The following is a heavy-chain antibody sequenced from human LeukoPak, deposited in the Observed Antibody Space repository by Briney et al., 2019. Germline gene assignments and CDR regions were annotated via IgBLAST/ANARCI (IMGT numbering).Heavy chain of an antibody. V-gene: IGHV3-30-3*01. Sequence: PGGSLRLFCAASGFTFSSYAMHWVRQAPGKGLEWVAVISYDGSNKYYADSVKGRFTISRDNSKNTLYLQMNSLRAEDTAVYYCARVADIAVAGTAFDYWGQGTLVTVSS. CDR3: ARVADIAVAGTAFDY. CDR1: GFTFSSYA. D-gene: IGHD6-19*01. J-gene: IGHJ4*02. CDR2: ISYDGSNK.